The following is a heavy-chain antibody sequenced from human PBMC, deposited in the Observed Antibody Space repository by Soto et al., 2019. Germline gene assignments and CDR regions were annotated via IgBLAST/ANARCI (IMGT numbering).Heavy chain of an antibody. V-gene: IGHV3-33*01. Sequence: GGSLRLSCAASGFTFSSYGMHWVRQAPGKGLEWVAVIWYDGSNKYYADSVKGRFTISRDNSKNTLYLQMNSLRAEDTAVYYCAREGYNWNHAYYYYGMDVWGQGTTVTVSS. CDR3: AREGYNWNHAYYYYGMDV. CDR2: IWYDGSNK. J-gene: IGHJ6*02. CDR1: GFTFSSYG. D-gene: IGHD1-20*01.